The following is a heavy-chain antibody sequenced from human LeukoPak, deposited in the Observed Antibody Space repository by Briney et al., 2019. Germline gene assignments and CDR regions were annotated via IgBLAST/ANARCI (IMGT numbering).Heavy chain of an antibody. V-gene: IGHV3-74*01. J-gene: IGHJ5*02. CDR2: IDSDGSST. D-gene: IGHD6-19*01. CDR1: GFTFSTYW. CDR3: ARVAGWHWFDP. Sequence: GGSLRLSCAASGFTFSTYWMHWVRQAPGKGLVWVSRIDSDGSSTRYADSVKGRFTISRDNSKNTVYLQMNNMRVDDTAVYCCARVAGWHWFDPWGQGTLVTVSS.